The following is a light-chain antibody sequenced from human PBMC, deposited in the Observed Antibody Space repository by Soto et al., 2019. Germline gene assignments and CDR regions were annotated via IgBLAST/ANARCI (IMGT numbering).Light chain of an antibody. Sequence: QSALTQPASVSGSPGQSITISCTGTSSDVGGYNYVSWYQQHPDKAPKLMISDVSNRPTGVSHRSSGFKSSNTASLTISGLPEDDEADYYCSFYTSSIYVFGTGTKLTVL. V-gene: IGLV2-14*01. J-gene: IGLJ1*01. CDR2: DVS. CDR3: SFYTSSIYV. CDR1: SSDVGGYNY.